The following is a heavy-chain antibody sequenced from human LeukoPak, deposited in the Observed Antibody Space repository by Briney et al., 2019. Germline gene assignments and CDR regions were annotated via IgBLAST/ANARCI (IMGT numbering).Heavy chain of an antibody. Sequence: GGSLRLSCAASGFTFTTYWMSWVRQPPGKGLEWVANIKQDGTEKYYVDSVKGRFTISRDNAKNSLHLQLHSLRTEDTAVYYCARGSRFYDFWSGFHDYWGQGTLVTVSS. CDR1: GFTFTTYW. CDR3: ARGSRFYDFWSGFHDY. D-gene: IGHD3-3*01. J-gene: IGHJ4*02. V-gene: IGHV3-7*01. CDR2: IKQDGTEK.